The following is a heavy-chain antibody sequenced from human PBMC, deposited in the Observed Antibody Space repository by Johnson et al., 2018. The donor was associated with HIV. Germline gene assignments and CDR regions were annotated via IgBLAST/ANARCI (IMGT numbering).Heavy chain of an antibody. CDR1: GFTFSSYW. Sequence: VQLVESGGSLVQPGGSLRLSCAASGFTFSSYWMNWVRQAPGKGLEWVANIKQDGSDKYYVDSVKGRFTISRDNSKNTMYLQMNSLRAEDTAVYYCAREDSSGYFDGFDVWGQGTMVTVSS. V-gene: IGHV3-7*01. CDR3: AREDSSGYFDGFDV. CDR2: IKQDGSDK. J-gene: IGHJ3*01. D-gene: IGHD3-22*01.